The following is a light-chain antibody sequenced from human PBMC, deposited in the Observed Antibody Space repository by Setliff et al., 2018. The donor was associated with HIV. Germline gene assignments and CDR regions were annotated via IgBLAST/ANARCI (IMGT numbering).Light chain of an antibody. CDR2: EVR. V-gene: IGLV2-14*01. Sequence: QSALTQPASVSGSPGQSITISCTVTSSDVGGYNYVSWYQQHPGKAPKLIIYEVRNRPSGVSNRFSGSKSGNTASLTISGLQAEDEADYYCSSYAITNTLPFGTGTKVTVL. CDR1: SSDVGGYNY. J-gene: IGLJ1*01. CDR3: SSYAITNTLP.